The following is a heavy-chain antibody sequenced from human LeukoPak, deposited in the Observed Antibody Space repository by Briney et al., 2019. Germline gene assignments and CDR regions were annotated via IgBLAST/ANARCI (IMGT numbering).Heavy chain of an antibody. V-gene: IGHV3-48*04. Sequence: PGGSLRLSCAASGFTVSSYSMNWVRQVPGKGLEWVSHISSSGSMIWYGESVKGRFTISRDNAKNSLYLQMNSLRAEDTAVYYCAREGDCSSTSCYSHYYYGMDAWGQGTTVTVSS. CDR1: GFTVSSYS. CDR3: AREGDCSSTSCYSHYYYGMDA. CDR2: ISSSGSMI. D-gene: IGHD2-2*01. J-gene: IGHJ6*02.